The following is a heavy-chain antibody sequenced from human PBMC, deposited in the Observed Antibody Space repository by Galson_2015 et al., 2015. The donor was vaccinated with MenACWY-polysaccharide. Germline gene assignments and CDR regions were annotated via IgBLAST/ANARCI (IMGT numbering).Heavy chain of an antibody. J-gene: IGHJ6*02. CDR1: GGSISSYY. CDR3: ARDGVMDSIYYYGMDV. V-gene: IGHV4-4*07. CDR2: IYTSGST. Sequence: ETLSLTCTVSGGSISSYYWSWIRQPAGKGLEWIGRIYTSGSTNYNPSLKSRVTMSVDTSENQFSLKLSSVTAADTAVYYCARDGVMDSIYYYGMDVWGQGTTVTVSS. D-gene: IGHD3-22*01.